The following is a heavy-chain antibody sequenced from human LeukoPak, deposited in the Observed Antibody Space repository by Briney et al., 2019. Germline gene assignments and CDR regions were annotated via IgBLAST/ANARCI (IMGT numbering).Heavy chain of an antibody. J-gene: IGHJ4*02. CDR2: ISSDGSNK. D-gene: IGHD6-13*01. V-gene: IGHV3-30*01. CDR1: GFTFSSYA. CDR3: ARPYSSTWARSPYYFDN. Sequence: PGGSLRLSCAASGFTFSSYAMHWVRQAPGKGLEWVAVISSDGSNKYYADSVKGRFTISRDNSKNTLYLQMNSLRAEDTAVYYCARPYSSTWARSPYYFDNWGQETLVTVSS.